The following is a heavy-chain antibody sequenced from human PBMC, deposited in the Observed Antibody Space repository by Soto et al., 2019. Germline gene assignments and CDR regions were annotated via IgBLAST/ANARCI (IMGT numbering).Heavy chain of an antibody. D-gene: IGHD3-10*01. CDR2: IKSKAAGGAI. Sequence: EVQMVESGGGLVKPGGSLRLSCAVSGFSFSEAWMNWVRQAPGKGLEWVGRIKSKAAGGAIDYAAPVKSRFTVSRDGSRDSLSVQLDGRQADQPPVHYCTTDGAFGGIIAALHLWGLGTLRTVS. V-gene: IGHV3-15*07. CDR3: TTDGAFGGIIAALHL. J-gene: IGHJ3*01. CDR1: GFSFSEAW.